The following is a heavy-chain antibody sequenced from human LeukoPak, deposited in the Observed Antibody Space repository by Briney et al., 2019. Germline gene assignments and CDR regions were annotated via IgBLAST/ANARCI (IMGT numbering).Heavy chain of an antibody. CDR3: ARSIAAAGTGWFDP. CDR2: INPNSGGT. J-gene: IGHJ5*02. CDR1: GGTFSSYA. Sequence: ASVKVSCKASGGTFSSYAISWLRQAPGQGLEWMGWINPNSGGTNYAQKFQGRVTMTRDTSISTAYMELSRLRSDDTAVYYCARSIAAAGTGWFDPWGQGTLVTVSS. V-gene: IGHV1-2*02. D-gene: IGHD6-13*01.